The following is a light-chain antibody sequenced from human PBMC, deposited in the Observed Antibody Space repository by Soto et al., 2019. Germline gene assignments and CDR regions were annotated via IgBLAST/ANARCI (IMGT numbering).Light chain of an antibody. CDR3: QRSGTSPPYI. J-gene: IGKJ2*01. V-gene: IGKV3-20*01. CDR1: QIISSTY. Sequence: DIVLTQSPGTLSLSPGERATLSCRASQIISSTYLGWYQQKPGQAPRLLIYGASSRATGIPDRFSGSGSGTDFTLTISRLEPEDFAVYYCQRSGTSPPYIFGAGTRLDIK. CDR2: GAS.